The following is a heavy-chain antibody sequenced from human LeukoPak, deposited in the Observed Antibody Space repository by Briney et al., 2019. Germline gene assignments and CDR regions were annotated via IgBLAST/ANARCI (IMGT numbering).Heavy chain of an antibody. CDR2: IYYSGGT. V-gene: IGHV4-59*01. Sequence: SETLSLTCAVYGGSFSGYYWSWIRQPPGKGLEWIGYIYYSGGTNYNPSLKSRVTISLDTSKNQFSLKLTSVTAADTAVYYCARDRWFDPWGQGTLVTVSS. CDR1: GGSFSGYY. CDR3: ARDRWFDP. J-gene: IGHJ5*02.